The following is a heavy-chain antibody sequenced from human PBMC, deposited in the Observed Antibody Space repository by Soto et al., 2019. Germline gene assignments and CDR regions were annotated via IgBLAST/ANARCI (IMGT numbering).Heavy chain of an antibody. CDR1: VGSISTTNW. CDR2: ILHIGST. D-gene: IGHD3-22*01. J-gene: IGHJ5*02. Sequence: VQLQESGPGLVKPSGTLSLTCTVSVGSISTTNWWRWVRQSPGKVLAWIGEILHIGSTNYNPSLKRRVTITIDKSKDQFSLRLSSVTAADSAVYYCASGFDSDGLYNGGHPWGQGTLVSVSS. CDR3: ASGFDSDGLYNGGHP. V-gene: IGHV4-4*02.